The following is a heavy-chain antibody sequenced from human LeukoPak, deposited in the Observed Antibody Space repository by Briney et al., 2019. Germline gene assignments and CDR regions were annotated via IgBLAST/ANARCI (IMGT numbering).Heavy chain of an antibody. CDR1: GFTFSSYA. D-gene: IGHD3-22*01. Sequence: GGSLRLSCAASGFTFSSYAMSWVRQAPGKGLEWVSGISGSGGSTYYADSVKGRFTISRDNSKNTLYLQMNSLTAEDTAVYYCARDNYDSSGYYFDWGQGTLVTVSS. CDR2: ISGSGGST. V-gene: IGHV3-23*01. J-gene: IGHJ4*02. CDR3: ARDNYDSSGYYFD.